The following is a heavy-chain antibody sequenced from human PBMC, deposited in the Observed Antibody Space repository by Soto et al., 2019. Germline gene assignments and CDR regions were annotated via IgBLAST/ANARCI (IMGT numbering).Heavy chain of an antibody. CDR2: IIPIFGTA. J-gene: IGHJ6*02. D-gene: IGHD5-18*01. Sequence: ASVKVSCKASGGTFSSYAISWARQAPGQGLEWMGGIIPIFGTANYAQKFQGRVTITADESTSTAYMELSSLRSEDTAVYYCARDFGGYRYYYGMDVWGQGTTVTVSS. CDR3: ARDFGGYRYYYGMDV. V-gene: IGHV1-69*13. CDR1: GGTFSSYA.